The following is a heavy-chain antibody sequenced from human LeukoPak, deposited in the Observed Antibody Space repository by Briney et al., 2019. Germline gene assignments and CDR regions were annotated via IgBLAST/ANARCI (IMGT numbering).Heavy chain of an antibody. D-gene: IGHD3-16*01. CDR2: IYYSGST. CDR3: ARHSRWAPFDY. Sequence: SETLSLTCTVSGYSISSGFYWGWIRQPPGKGLEWIGSIYYSGSTYYNPSLKSRVTISVDTSKNQFSLKLSSVTAADTAVYYCARHSRWAPFDYWGQGTLVTVSS. CDR1: GYSISSGFY. V-gene: IGHV4-38-2*02. J-gene: IGHJ4*02.